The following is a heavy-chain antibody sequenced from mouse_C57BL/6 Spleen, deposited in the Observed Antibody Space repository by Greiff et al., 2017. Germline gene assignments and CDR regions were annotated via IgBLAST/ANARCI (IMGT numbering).Heavy chain of an antibody. Sequence: VQLQQSGPELVKPGASVKISCKASGYSFTGYYMNWVKQSPEKSLEWIGESNPSTGGTTYNQKFKAKATLTVDKSSSTAYMQLKRLTSEDSAVYYCARWGDSYAMDYWGQGTSVTVSA. CDR2: SNPSTGGT. V-gene: IGHV1-42*01. J-gene: IGHJ4*01. D-gene: IGHD2-13*01. CDR1: GYSFTGYY. CDR3: ARWGDSYAMDY.